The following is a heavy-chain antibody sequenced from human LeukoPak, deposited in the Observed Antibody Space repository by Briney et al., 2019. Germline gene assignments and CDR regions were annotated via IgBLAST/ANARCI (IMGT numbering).Heavy chain of an antibody. CDR2: IKEDGSDK. Sequence: GGSLRLSCAASGFSFSSYWMSWVRQAPGKGLEWVANIKEDGSDKHYVDSVKGRFTISRDNAKNSLYLQMNSLNVDDTAIYYCARATISITFGGVIAPDYWGQGTLVTVSS. CDR1: GFSFSSYW. V-gene: IGHV3-7*01. D-gene: IGHD3-16*02. J-gene: IGHJ4*02. CDR3: ARATISITFGGVIAPDY.